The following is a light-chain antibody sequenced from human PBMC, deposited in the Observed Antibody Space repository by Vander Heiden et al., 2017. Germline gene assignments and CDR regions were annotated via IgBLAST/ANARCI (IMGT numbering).Light chain of an antibody. CDR1: SIDVCGYDY. J-gene: IGLJ1*01. CDR3: SSYRGSSTLEV. V-gene: IGLV2-14*03. Sequence: SALPQPASVSGPPGQSITITCTGTSIDVCGYDYVSWFQQQPGNAPKLMIYDVINRPSGVYIRFSGSRSGNTASLTISGVQPEDEADYYCSSYRGSSTLEVFGTGTKVTVL. CDR2: DVI.